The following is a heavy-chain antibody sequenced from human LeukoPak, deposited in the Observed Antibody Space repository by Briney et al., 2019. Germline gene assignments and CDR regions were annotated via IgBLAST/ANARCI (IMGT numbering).Heavy chain of an antibody. CDR2: ISSSGSTI. V-gene: IGHV3-11*01. CDR1: GFTFSSYW. J-gene: IGHJ4*02. D-gene: IGHD6-19*01. CDR3: ARVLDSGWYNDY. Sequence: PGGSLRLSCAASGFTFSSYWMSWIRQAPGKGLEWVSYISSSGSTIYYADSVKGRFTISRDNAKNSLYLQMNSLRAEDTAVYYCARVLDSGWYNDYWGQGTLVTVSS.